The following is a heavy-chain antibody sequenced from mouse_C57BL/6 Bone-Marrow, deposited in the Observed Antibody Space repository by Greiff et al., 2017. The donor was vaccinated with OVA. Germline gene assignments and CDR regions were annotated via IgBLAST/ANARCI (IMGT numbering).Heavy chain of an antibody. CDR1: GFTFSSYG. V-gene: IGHV5-6*01. D-gene: IGHD2-12*01. J-gene: IGHJ3*01. CDR3: ARNDEGTWFAY. CDR2: ISSGGSYT. Sequence: EVKLVESGGDLVKPGESLKLSCAASGFTFSSYGMSWVRQTPDKRLEWVATISSGGSYTYYPDSVKGRFTISRDNAKNTLYLQMSSLKSEDTAMYYCARNDEGTWFAYWGQGTLVTVSA.